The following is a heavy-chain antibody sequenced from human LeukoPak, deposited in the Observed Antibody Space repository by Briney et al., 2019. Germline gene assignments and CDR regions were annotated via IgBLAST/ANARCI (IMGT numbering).Heavy chain of an antibody. Sequence: GGSLRLSCAASGFSVSTNYMSWVRQAPGKGLEWVSVISSGGNPYSADSVKGRFTISRDNSKNTLYLQMNSLRAEDTAVYYCAKKLGMSVAGSPFFFDYWGQGTLVTVSS. J-gene: IGHJ4*02. V-gene: IGHV3-53*01. D-gene: IGHD6-19*01. CDR1: GFSVSTNY. CDR2: ISSGGNP. CDR3: AKKLGMSVAGSPFFFDY.